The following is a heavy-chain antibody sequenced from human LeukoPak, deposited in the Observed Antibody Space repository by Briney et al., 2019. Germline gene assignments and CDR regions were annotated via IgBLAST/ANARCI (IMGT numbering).Heavy chain of an antibody. V-gene: IGHV4-34*01. CDR2: INHSGST. CDR3: ARGKRAAPSYCSGGSSKHFDY. J-gene: IGHJ4*02. D-gene: IGHD2-15*01. CDR1: GGSFSGYY. Sequence: SETLSLTCAVYGGSFSGYYWSWIRQPPGKGLEWIGEINHSGSTNYNPSLKSRVTMSVDTSKNQFSLKLSSVTAADTAVYYCARGKRAAPSYCSGGSSKHFDYWGQGTLVTVYS.